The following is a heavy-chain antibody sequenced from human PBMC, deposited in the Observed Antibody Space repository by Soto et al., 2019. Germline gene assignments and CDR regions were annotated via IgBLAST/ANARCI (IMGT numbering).Heavy chain of an antibody. CDR1: GYIFTNYG. J-gene: IGHJ4*02. Sequence: QVQLVQSGAEVKKPGASVKVSCKASGYIFTNYGIGWVRQAPGQGLEWMGWISASNGNTDYAQKLQGRVTMTTDTSTSTAYMELRSLRSDDTAVYYCAIHSANFYDTSGYYGGDYWGQGTLVTVSS. CDR2: ISASNGNT. CDR3: AIHSANFYDTSGYYGGDY. V-gene: IGHV1-18*01. D-gene: IGHD3-22*01.